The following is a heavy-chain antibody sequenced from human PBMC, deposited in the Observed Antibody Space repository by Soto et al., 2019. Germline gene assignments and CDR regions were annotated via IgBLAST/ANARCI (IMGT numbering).Heavy chain of an antibody. CDR2: INPSDGTT. J-gene: IGHJ4*02. V-gene: IGHV1-46*01. Sequence: QVQLVQSGAEVKNPGASVKVSCKASGYTFTSYHVPWLRQAPGQGLEWMGVINPSDGTTSYSQKFQGRVTMTRDTSTSTVYMELSSLTSEDTAVYYCARGRGYFDYWGQGPLVTVSS. CDR1: GYTFTSYH. CDR3: ARGRGYFDY.